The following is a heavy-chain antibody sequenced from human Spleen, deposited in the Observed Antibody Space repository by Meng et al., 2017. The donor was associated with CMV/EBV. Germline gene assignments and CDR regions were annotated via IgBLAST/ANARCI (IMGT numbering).Heavy chain of an antibody. Sequence: SETLSLTCAVYGGSFSGYYWSWIRQPPGKGLEWIGEINHSGSTNYNPSLKSRVTISVDTSKNQFSLKLSSVTAADTAVYYCARDQESYYDSSGYYNTGYYGMDVWGQGTTVTVSS. V-gene: IGHV4-34*01. CDR1: GGSFSGYY. CDR2: INHSGST. D-gene: IGHD3-22*01. CDR3: ARDQESYYDSSGYYNTGYYGMDV. J-gene: IGHJ6*02.